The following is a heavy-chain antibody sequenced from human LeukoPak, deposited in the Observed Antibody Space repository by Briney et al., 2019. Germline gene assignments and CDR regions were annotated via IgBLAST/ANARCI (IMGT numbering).Heavy chain of an antibody. CDR2: IYHSGST. V-gene: IGHV4-4*02. D-gene: IGHD3-22*01. J-gene: IGHJ4*02. CDR1: GGSISSSNW. Sequence: SGTLSLTCAVSGGSISSSNWWSWVRQPPGKGLEWIGEIYHSGSTYYNPSLKSRVTISVDTSKNQFSLKLSSVTAADTAVYYCARVPIYYDSGTDYWGQGTLVTVSS. CDR3: ARVPIYYDSGTDY.